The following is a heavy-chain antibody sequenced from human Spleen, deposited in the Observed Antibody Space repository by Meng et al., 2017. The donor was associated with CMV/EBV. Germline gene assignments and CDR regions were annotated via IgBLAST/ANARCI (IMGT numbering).Heavy chain of an antibody. CDR3: ASGIFDRSMDV. CDR2: IIPIFGTA. V-gene: IGHV1-69*05. J-gene: IGHJ6*02. D-gene: IGHD3-9*01. Sequence: SVKVSCKASGYTFTSYGISWVRQAPGQGLEWMGGIIPIFGTANYAQKFQGRVTITTDESTSTAYMELSSLRSEDTAVYYCASGIFDRSMDVWGQGTTVTVSS. CDR1: GYTFTSYG.